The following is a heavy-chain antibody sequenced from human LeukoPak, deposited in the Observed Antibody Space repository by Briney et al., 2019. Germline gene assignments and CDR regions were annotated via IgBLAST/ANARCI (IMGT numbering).Heavy chain of an antibody. J-gene: IGHJ4*02. CDR2: IYHSGNT. Sequence: PSETLSLTCNVPGASMSSNYWSWIRQPPGKGLEWIGYIYHSGNTNYSPSLESRVTMSVDESKNQFSLRVHFVSAADTAVYYCASTRRAAVAGRFDSWGQGTLVTVSS. CDR3: ASTRRAAVAGRFDS. CDR1: GASMSSNY. D-gene: IGHD6-19*01. V-gene: IGHV4-4*09.